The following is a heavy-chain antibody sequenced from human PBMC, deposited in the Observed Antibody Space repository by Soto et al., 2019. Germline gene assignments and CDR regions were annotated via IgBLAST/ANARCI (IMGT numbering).Heavy chain of an antibody. D-gene: IGHD6-6*01. J-gene: IGHJ6*02. V-gene: IGHV1-69*06. CDR3: ARFPQPWSSSSTYGMDV. CDR2: IIPIFGTA. CDR1: GGTFSSYA. Sequence: VKVSCKASGGTFSSYAISWVRQAPGQGLEWMGGIIPIFGTANYAQKFQGRVTITADKSTSTAYMELSSLRSEDTAVYYCARFPQPWSSSSTYGMDVWGQGTTVTVSS.